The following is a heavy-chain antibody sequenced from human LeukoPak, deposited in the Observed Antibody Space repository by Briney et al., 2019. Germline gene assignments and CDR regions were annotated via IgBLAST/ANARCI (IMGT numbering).Heavy chain of an antibody. V-gene: IGHV3-72*01. CDR2: SRNQAKSYTT. CDR1: GFTFSDHF. Sequence: GGSLSLSCAVSGFTFSDHFLDWVRQAPGKGLEWVGRSRNQAKSYTTEYAASVKGRFTISRDDSKNSLSLQMNSLKTEDTAVYYCVRVGSVAGSDYLDYWGQGTLVTVSS. J-gene: IGHJ4*02. D-gene: IGHD6-19*01. CDR3: VRVGSVAGSDYLDY.